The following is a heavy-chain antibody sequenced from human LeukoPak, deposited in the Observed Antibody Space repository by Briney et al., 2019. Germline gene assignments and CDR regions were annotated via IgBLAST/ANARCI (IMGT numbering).Heavy chain of an antibody. CDR1: VFCFSNYA. CDR2: ISYDGSKK. J-gene: IGHJ4*02. CDR3: ARDIVASKREYYFDY. D-gene: IGHD5-12*01. V-gene: IGHV3-30*04. Sequence: GSSLTLSCAACVFCFSNYAVHGVPETPEKGLECVPLISYDGSKKYYADCVRGRFTISRDNSKSMLVLQMNSLRADDRAVYYCARDIVASKREYYFDYWAQGTMVTVS.